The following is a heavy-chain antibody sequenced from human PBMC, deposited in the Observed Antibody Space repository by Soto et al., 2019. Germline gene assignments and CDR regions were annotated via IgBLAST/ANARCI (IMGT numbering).Heavy chain of an antibody. CDR2: IYYSGST. V-gene: IGHV4-59*01. J-gene: IGHJ4*02. Sequence: SETLSLTCTVSGGSISSYYWSWIRQPPGKGLEWIGYIYYSGSTNYNPSLKSRVTISVDTSKNQFSLKLSSVTAADTAVYYCARWDVRGVISAFDYWGQGTLVTVSS. CDR1: GGSISSYY. D-gene: IGHD3-10*01. CDR3: ARWDVRGVISAFDY.